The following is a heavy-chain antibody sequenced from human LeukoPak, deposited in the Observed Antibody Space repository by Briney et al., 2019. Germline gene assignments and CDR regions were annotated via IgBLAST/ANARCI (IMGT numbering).Heavy chain of an antibody. Sequence: GRSLRLSCAASGFTFSSYAMNWVRQAPGKGLEWVAVISYDGSNKYYADSVKGRFTISRDNSKNTLYLQMNSLRAEDTAVYYCAVATPYYYDSSGYYPLGYWGQGTLVTVSS. J-gene: IGHJ4*02. CDR2: ISYDGSNK. CDR1: GFTFSSYA. CDR3: AVATPYYYDSSGYYPLGY. V-gene: IGHV3-30*04. D-gene: IGHD3-22*01.